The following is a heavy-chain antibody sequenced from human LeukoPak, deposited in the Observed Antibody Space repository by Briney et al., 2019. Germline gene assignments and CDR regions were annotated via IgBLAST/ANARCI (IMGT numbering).Heavy chain of an antibody. V-gene: IGHV1-18*01. J-gene: IGHJ4*02. CDR2: ISAYNGNT. D-gene: IGHD2-2*02. CDR1: GYTFTSYG. CDR3: ARAAGYCSSTSCYIFDY. Sequence: APVKVSCKASGYTFTSYGISWVRQAPGQGLEWMGWISAYNGNTNYAQKLQGRVTMTTDTSTSTAYMELRSLRSDDTAVYYCARAAGYCSSTSCYIFDYWGQGTLVTVSS.